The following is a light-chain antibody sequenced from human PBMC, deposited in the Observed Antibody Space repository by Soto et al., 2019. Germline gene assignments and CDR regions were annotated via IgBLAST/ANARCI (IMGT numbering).Light chain of an antibody. CDR2: AAS. V-gene: IGKV1-9*01. CDR1: QGISSY. J-gene: IGKJ2*01. Sequence: DIQMTQSPSSLSASVGDRVTITCRASQGISSYLAWHQQKPGKAPKLLIYAASTLQSGVPSRFSGSGSGTEFTLTISSLQPEDFATYYCQQLNSYPMYTFGQGTKVDIK. CDR3: QQLNSYPMYT.